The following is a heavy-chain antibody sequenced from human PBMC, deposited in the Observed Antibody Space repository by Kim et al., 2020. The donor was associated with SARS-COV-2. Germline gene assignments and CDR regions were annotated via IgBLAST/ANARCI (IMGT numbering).Heavy chain of an antibody. J-gene: IGHJ4*02. Sequence: SETLSLTCTVSGGSISSYYWSWIRQPPGKGLAWIGYIYYSGSTNYNPSLKSRVTISVDTSKNQFSLKLSSVTAADTAVYYCSRHGDDSSGYYLLDYWGQGTLVTVSS. D-gene: IGHD3-22*01. CDR1: GGSISSYY. CDR3: SRHGDDSSGYYLLDY. CDR2: IYYSGST. V-gene: IGHV4-59*08.